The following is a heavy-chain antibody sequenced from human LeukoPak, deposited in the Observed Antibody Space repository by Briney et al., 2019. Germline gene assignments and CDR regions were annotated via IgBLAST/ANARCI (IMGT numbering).Heavy chain of an antibody. CDR1: GFTFRSFD. CDR3: ARGGPEGFDP. CDR2: IDAGGDS. J-gene: IGHJ5*02. V-gene: IGHV3-13*01. Sequence: GGSLRLSCAASGFTFRSFDTHWVRQPTGKGLEWVSGIDAGGDSYYAGSVKGRFTISRENGKNSLYLQMNSLRAGDTAVYYCARGGPEGFDPWGQGTLVTVSS.